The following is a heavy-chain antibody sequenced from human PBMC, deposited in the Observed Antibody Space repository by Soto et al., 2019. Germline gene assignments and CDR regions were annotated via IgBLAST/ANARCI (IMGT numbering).Heavy chain of an antibody. CDR1: GYTFTSYG. D-gene: IGHD2-2*01. CDR2: ISAYNGNT. CDR3: ARDPLGYCSSTSCYFLNRAFDI. J-gene: IGHJ3*02. V-gene: IGHV1-18*01. Sequence: ASVKVSCKASGYTFTSYGISWVRQAPGQGLEWMGWISAYNGNTNYAQKLQGRVTMTTDTSTSTAYMELRSLRSDDTAVYYCARDPLGYCSSTSCYFLNRAFDIWGQGTMVTFSS.